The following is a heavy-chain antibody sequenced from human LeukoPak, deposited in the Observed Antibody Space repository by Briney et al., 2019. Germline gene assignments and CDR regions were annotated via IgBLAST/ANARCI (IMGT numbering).Heavy chain of an antibody. V-gene: IGHV3-33*01. CDR1: GFTFSSYG. D-gene: IGHD4-17*01. CDR2: IWDDGGTK. J-gene: IGHJ3*02. Sequence: GGSLRLSCVVSGFTFSSYGMHWVRQAPGKGLEWVAVIWDDGGTKYYSDSVKGRFTISRDNSKNTLYLQMNSLRAEDTAVYYCARAAVTTGHAFDIWGQGTMVTVSS. CDR3: ARAAVTTGHAFDI.